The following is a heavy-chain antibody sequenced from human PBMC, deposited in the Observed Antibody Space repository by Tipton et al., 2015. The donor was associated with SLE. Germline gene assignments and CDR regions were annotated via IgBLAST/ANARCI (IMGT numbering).Heavy chain of an antibody. D-gene: IGHD2-2*01. V-gene: IGHV3-7*01. CDR1: GFTFSTYW. Sequence: SLRLSCAASGFTFSTYWMSWVRQTPGKGLECVASIMQDGSEEYCVDSVKGRFTITRDNFKNTLLLQMNNLRPEDTAVYFCTRSEGPGDYYFYMDVWGKGTTVTVSS. CDR2: IMQDGSEE. J-gene: IGHJ6*03. CDR3: TRSEGPGDYYFYMDV.